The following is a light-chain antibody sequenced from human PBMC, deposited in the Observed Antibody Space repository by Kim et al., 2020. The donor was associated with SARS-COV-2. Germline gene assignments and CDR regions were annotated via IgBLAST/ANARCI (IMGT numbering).Light chain of an antibody. CDR3: QQYDNLPRT. J-gene: IGKJ1*01. CDR2: AAT. Sequence: SPGERATRSCRASPSVSNRYLAWYQQKPGQAPMRLIYAATTRAAGIPDRFSGSGSGTDFTLAISRLEPEDSAVYYCQQYDNLPRTFGQGTKVDIK. V-gene: IGKV3-20*01. CDR1: PSVSNRY.